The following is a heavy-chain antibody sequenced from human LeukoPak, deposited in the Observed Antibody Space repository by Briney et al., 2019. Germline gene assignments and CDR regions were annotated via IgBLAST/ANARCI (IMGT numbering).Heavy chain of an antibody. J-gene: IGHJ4*02. CDR1: GCSFRRCT. Sequence: SCRGPGCSFRRCTIRWVWQISGQELWRVGRIIPILGISNYAQKFQGRVTITADKSTSTAYMELSSLRSEDTAVYYCASGLRYFDWLIDYWGQGTLVTVSS. V-gene: IGHV1-69*02. CDR3: ASGLRYFDWLIDY. CDR2: IIPILGIS. D-gene: IGHD3-9*01.